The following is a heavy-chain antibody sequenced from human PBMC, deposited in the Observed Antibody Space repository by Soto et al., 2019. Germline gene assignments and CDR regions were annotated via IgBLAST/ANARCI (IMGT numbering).Heavy chain of an antibody. D-gene: IGHD2-15*01. CDR1: GFTFNSHG. Sequence: PGGSLRLSCGASGFTFNSHGMHWVRQAPGKGLEWVAVISYEGSNNFYAESVKGRFTISRDNSKNTLYLQMNSLRREDTAVYYCARGAEDTLMYRDYSYGMDVWGQGTTVTVSS. V-gene: IGHV3-30*03. J-gene: IGHJ6*02. CDR3: ARGAEDTLMYRDYSYGMDV. CDR2: ISYEGSNN.